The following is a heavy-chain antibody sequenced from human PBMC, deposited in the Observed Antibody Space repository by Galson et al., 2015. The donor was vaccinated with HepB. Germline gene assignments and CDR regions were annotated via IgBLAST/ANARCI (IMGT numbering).Heavy chain of an antibody. J-gene: IGHJ4*02. CDR2: ISVDNGKT. D-gene: IGHD3-22*01. Sequence: SVKVSCKASNYTFTNYGISWVRQAPGQGLEWVGWISVDNGKTDYAQELQGRVTMTTHTSTSTAYMELRSLESDDTAVYYCARIHKDYDSNGYYYSGIDYWGQGTRVTVSS. CDR1: NYTFTNYG. V-gene: IGHV1-18*04. CDR3: ARIHKDYDSNGYYYSGIDY.